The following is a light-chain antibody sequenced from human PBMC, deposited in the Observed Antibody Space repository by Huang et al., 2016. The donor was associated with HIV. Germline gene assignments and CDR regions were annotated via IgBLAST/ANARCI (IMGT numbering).Light chain of an antibody. J-gene: IGKJ2*01. CDR3: QQYSKWPPNT. V-gene: IGKV3-15*01. Sequence: EIVMTQSPATLSLSPGERATLSCRASQSVNSKLAWYRQKPGQAPRLLIYGASTRATGGPGRFSGRGSGTEFTLTISSLQSEDFAVYYCQQYSKWPPNTFGQGTKLESK. CDR1: QSVNSK. CDR2: GAS.